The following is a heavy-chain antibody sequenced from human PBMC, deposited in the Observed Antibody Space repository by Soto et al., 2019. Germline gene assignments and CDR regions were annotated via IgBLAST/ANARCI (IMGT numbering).Heavy chain of an antibody. CDR2: ISAYNGNT. CDR3: AREGYYDFRRFYYYYYYGMDV. V-gene: IGHV1-18*01. J-gene: IGHJ6*02. CDR1: GYTFTSYG. Sequence: ASVKVSCKASGYTFTSYGISWVRQAPGQGLEWMGWISAYNGNTNYAQKLQGRVTMTTDTSTSTAYMELRSLRSDDTAVYYCAREGYYDFRRFYYYYYYGMDVWGQGTKVTVSS. D-gene: IGHD3-3*01.